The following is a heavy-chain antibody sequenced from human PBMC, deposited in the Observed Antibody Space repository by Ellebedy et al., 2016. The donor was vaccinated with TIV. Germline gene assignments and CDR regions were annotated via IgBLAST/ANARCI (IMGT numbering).Heavy chain of an antibody. D-gene: IGHD6-13*01. Sequence: GESLKISCAASGFTFSSYAMHWVRQAPGKGLEWVAVISYDGSNKYYADSVKGRFTISRDNAKNSLYLQMNSLRAEDTAVYYCAANGGAAAGSYYYYGMDVWGQGTTVTVSS. CDR1: GFTFSSYA. J-gene: IGHJ6*02. CDR3: AANGGAAAGSYYYYGMDV. CDR2: ISYDGSNK. V-gene: IGHV3-30-3*01.